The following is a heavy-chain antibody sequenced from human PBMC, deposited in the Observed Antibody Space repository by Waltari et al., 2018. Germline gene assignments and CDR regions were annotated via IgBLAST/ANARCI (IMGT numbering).Heavy chain of an antibody. CDR2: INQDGSGR. CDR3: ARGDSDFREGAS. CDR1: GSTFSHDW. Sequence: EVRLVESGGGLVQPGGSLRLSCSNPGSTFSHDWMSWVRQAPGKGLEWVANINQDGSGRYHVDSVKGRFTISRDNAMNSLHLQMNSLRAEDTAVYYCARGDSDFREGASWGQGTLVTVSS. V-gene: IGHV3-7*01. D-gene: IGHD3-10*01. J-gene: IGHJ5*02.